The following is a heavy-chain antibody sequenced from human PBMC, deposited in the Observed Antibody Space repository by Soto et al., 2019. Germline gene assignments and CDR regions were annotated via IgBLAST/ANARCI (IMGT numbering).Heavy chain of an antibody. Sequence: EVQLLESGGGLVQPGGSLRLSCAASGFTFSSYAMSWVRQAPGKGLEWVSAISGSGGSTYYADSVKGRFTISRDNPKNTLYLQMTSLRAEDTAVYYCAKGIAVAATTANYWGQGTLVTVSS. CDR2: ISGSGGST. J-gene: IGHJ4*02. CDR3: AKGIAVAATTANY. CDR1: GFTFSSYA. D-gene: IGHD6-19*01. V-gene: IGHV3-23*01.